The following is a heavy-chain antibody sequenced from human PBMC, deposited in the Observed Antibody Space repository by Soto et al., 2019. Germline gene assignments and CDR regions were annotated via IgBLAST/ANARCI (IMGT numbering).Heavy chain of an antibody. Sequence: SETLSLTCTVSGGSISSYYWSWIRQPPGKGLGWIGYIYYSGITNYNPSLKSRVTISVGTSKNQFSLKLSSVTAADTAVYYCARYKSNYYYGMDVWGQGTTVTVSS. CDR2: IYYSGIT. V-gene: IGHV4-59*01. J-gene: IGHJ6*02. CDR1: GGSISSYY. D-gene: IGHD1-20*01. CDR3: ARYKSNYYYGMDV.